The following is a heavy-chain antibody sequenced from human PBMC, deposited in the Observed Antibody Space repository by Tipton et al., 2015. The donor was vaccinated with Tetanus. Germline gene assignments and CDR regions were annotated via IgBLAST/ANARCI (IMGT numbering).Heavy chain of an antibody. CDR3: ARRGDNWYFDL. CDR2: IYSDVYTSEST. J-gene: IGHJ2*01. V-gene: IGHV4-4*07. CDR1: GGSISRHY. Sequence: TLSLTCTVSGGSISRHYWSWIRQPAGKGLEWIGRIYSDVYTSESTTYNPSLKNRVSMSVDTSKNQFSLKLTSVIAADTAMYYCARRGDNWYFDLWSRGTLVTVSS. D-gene: IGHD2-21*01.